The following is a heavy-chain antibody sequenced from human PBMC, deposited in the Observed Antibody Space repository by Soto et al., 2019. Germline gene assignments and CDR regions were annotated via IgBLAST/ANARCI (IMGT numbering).Heavy chain of an antibody. J-gene: IGHJ5*02. CDR3: ARVPDP. D-gene: IGHD2-2*01. CDR1: VDSISNSY. Sequence: ETLSLTCTVSVDSISNSYSNWVRQPPGKGLEWIGYIHNSGSTNYNPSLKNRVTISLDKSNNQFSLNLKSVTAADTAVYYCARVPDPWGQGTLVTVSS. CDR2: IHNSGST. V-gene: IGHV4-59*12.